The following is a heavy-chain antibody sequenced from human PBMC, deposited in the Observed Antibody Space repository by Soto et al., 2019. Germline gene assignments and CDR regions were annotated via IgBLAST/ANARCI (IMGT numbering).Heavy chain of an antibody. CDR2: IHCSGTS. D-gene: IGHD1-1*01. CDR3: ARGGYVNESLDY. CDR1: GGSISRDGSY. Sequence: PSETLSLTCSDSGGSISRDGSYWSWNRPPQGKGLEWTGYIHCSGTSYYNPSLRSRATISIDTSKNPLYLKLKAVTAADTAVYYCARGGYVNESLDYWGQGTSVTVSS. J-gene: IGHJ4*02. V-gene: IGHV4-30-4*01.